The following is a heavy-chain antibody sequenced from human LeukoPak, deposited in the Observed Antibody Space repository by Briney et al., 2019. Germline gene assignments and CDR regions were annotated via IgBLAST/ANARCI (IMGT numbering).Heavy chain of an antibody. CDR2: IYHSGST. Sequence: PSETLSLTCAVSGGSISSGGYSWSWIRQPPGKGLEWIGYIYHSGSTYYNPSLKSRVTISVDRSKNQFSLKLSSVTAADTAVYYCARIVVPAATVDYWGQGTLVTVSS. D-gene: IGHD2-2*01. J-gene: IGHJ4*02. CDR3: ARIVVPAATVDY. CDR1: GGSISSGGYS. V-gene: IGHV4-30-2*01.